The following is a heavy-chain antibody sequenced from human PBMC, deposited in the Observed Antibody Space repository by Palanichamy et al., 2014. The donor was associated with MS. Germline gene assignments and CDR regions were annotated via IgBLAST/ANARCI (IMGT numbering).Heavy chain of an antibody. D-gene: IGHD3-22*01. Sequence: QVQLQRSGPGLVKPSQTLSLTCAISGDSVSSKSAAWNWIRQSPSRGLEWLGRTYYRSNWNNDYALSVKSRMTINPDTSKNLFSLQLSSVTPGDTAVYYCARGRDGSSYYDYWGQGTLVTVSS. CDR1: GDSVSSKSAA. V-gene: IGHV6-1*01. CDR2: TYYRSNWNN. J-gene: IGHJ4*02. CDR3: ARGRDGSSYYDY.